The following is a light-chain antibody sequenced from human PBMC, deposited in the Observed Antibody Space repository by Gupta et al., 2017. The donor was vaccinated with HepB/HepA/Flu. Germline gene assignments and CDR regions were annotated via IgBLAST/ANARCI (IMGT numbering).Light chain of an antibody. CDR2: AGF. CDR3: QQYDSSWFT. J-gene: IGKJ3*01. V-gene: IGKV1-8*01. CDR1: QGISSY. Sequence: AIRMTQSPSSCSVSTADRVTITCRASQGISSYLARYQQKPGKPPKLLIYAGFTVQSGVPPRISGSGSATXFTLTIXGLQSEDFATYYCQQYDSSWFTFGXGTKVDIK.